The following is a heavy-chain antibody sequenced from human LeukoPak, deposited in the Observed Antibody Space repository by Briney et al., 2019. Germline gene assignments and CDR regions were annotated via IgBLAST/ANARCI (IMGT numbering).Heavy chain of an antibody. CDR2: INHSGST. Sequence: SETLSLTCAVYGGSFSGYYWSWIRQPPGKGLEWIGEINHSGSTNYNPSLKSRVTISVDTSKNQFSLKLSSVTAADTAVYYCARGVGYSSSWYDDYWGQGIRVTVSS. J-gene: IGHJ4*02. CDR1: GGSFSGYY. V-gene: IGHV4-34*01. D-gene: IGHD6-13*01. CDR3: ARGVGYSSSWYDDY.